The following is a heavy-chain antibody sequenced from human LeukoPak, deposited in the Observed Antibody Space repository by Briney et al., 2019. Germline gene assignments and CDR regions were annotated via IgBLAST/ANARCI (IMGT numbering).Heavy chain of an antibody. CDR2: GYPAESDT. V-gene: IGHV5-51*01. Sequence: GESLKISCKGSGYIFTSYWIGWVRQMPGKGLAGVGSGYPAESDTRYSPAFQGHVTSSPDKSLSTAYLQWSSLKASDPAMYYCARRQVAAGSYDYWGKGTLVTVSS. CDR3: ARRQVAAGSYDY. CDR1: GYIFTSYW. J-gene: IGHJ4*02. D-gene: IGHD6-13*01.